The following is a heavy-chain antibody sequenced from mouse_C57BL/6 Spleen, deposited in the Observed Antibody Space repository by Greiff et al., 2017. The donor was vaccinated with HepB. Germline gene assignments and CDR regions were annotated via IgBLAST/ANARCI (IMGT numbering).Heavy chain of an antibody. CDR1: GYTFTDYY. J-gene: IGHJ4*01. CDR3: AKYDYDDYAMDY. CDR2: INPNNGGT. Sequence: VQLQQSGPELVKPGASVKISCKASGYTFTDYYMNWVKQSHGKSLEWIGDINPNNGGTSYNQKFKGKATLTVDKSSSTAYMGLRSLTSEGSAVYYGAKYDYDDYAMDYWGQGTSVTVSS. V-gene: IGHV1-26*01. D-gene: IGHD2-4*01.